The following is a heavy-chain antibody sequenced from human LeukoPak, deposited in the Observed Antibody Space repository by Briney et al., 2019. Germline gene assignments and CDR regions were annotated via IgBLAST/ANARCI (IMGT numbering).Heavy chain of an antibody. CDR1: GGSISSGSYY. CDR2: IYTSGST. D-gene: IGHD3-22*01. Sequence: SETLSLTCTVSGGSISSGSYYWSWIRQPAGKGLEWIGRIYTSGSTNYNPSLKSRVTMSVDTSKNQFSLKLSSVTAADTAVYYCAMGYYDSSGYYYFDYWGQGTLVTVSS. J-gene: IGHJ4*02. CDR3: AMGYYDSSGYYYFDY. V-gene: IGHV4-61*02.